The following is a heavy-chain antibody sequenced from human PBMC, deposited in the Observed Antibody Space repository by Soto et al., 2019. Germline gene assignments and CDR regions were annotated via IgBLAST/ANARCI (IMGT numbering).Heavy chain of an antibody. CDR3: ASSQKGYNWNYFDH. Sequence: SETLSLTCAVSGGAISGSYYYWGWLRQSPGRGPEWIGSVFYTGFTSYNPSLESRVSVSVDTSKNQFSLKVSAVTAADTAVYYCASSQKGYNWNYFDHWGQGALVTVSS. J-gene: IGHJ4*02. V-gene: IGHV4-39*01. CDR2: VFYTGFT. CDR1: GGAISGSYYY. D-gene: IGHD1-20*01.